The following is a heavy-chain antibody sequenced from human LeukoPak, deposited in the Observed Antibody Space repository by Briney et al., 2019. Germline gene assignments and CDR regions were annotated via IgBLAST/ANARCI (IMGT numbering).Heavy chain of an antibody. CDR2: IYYSGST. D-gene: IGHD2-2*01. CDR3: ASGGYCSSTSCYPTWFDP. CDR1: VGSISSYH. J-gene: IGHJ5*02. Sequence: SETLSLTCTVSVGSISSYHWSWIRQPPGKGLEWIGYIYYSGSTNYNPSLQSRVTMSIDTSKNRFSLKLSSVTAADTAVYYCASGGYCSSTSCYPTWFDPWGQGTLVTVSS. V-gene: IGHV4-59*01.